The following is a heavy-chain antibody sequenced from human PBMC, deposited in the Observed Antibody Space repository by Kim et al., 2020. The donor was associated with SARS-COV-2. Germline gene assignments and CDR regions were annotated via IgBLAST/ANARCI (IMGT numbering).Heavy chain of an antibody. CDR3: ARGLRYYDSSGYYNWFDP. D-gene: IGHD3-22*01. CDR1: GFTFSSYW. CDR2: IKQDGSEK. V-gene: IGHV3-7*03. Sequence: GGSPRLSCAASGFTFSSYWMSWVRQAPGKGLEWVANIKQDGSEKYYVDSVKGRFTISRDNAKNSLYLQMNSLRAEDTAVYYCARGLRYYDSSGYYNWFDPWGQGTLVTVSS. J-gene: IGHJ5*02.